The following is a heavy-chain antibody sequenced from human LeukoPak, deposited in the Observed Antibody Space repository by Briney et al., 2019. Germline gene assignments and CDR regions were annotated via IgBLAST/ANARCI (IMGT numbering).Heavy chain of an antibody. CDR1: GFTFSSYG. J-gene: IGHJ4*02. CDR2: IRYDGSNK. Sequence: GGSLRLSCAASGFTFSSYGMRWVRQAPGKGLEWVAFIRYDGSNKYYADSVKGRFTISRDKSKNTLYLQMNSLRTEDTAVYYCATLYGGQRADGYWGQGTLVTVSS. D-gene: IGHD4-23*01. V-gene: IGHV3-30*02. CDR3: ATLYGGQRADGY.